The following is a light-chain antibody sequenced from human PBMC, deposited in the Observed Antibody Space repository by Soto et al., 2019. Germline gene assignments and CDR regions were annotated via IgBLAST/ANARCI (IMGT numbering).Light chain of an antibody. CDR3: QHYGSSPST. CDR2: GAS. Sequence: EIVSTQSPGTLSLSPWERATLYCMASQSVSSSYLAWYQQKPGQAPRPLVYGASSRATGIPDRFSGSGSGTDFTLTIIRLEPEDFAVYYCQHYGSSPSTFGQGARPEIK. J-gene: IGKJ5*01. V-gene: IGKV3-20*01. CDR1: QSVSSSY.